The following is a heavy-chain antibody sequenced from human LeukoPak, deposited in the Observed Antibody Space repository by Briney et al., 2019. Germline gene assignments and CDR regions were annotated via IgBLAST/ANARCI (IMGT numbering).Heavy chain of an antibody. CDR3: ARGISGYDLYYYYYMDV. V-gene: IGHV3-11*01. J-gene: IGHJ6*03. D-gene: IGHD5-12*01. Sequence: PGGSLRLSCAASGFTFSDYYMSWIRQAPGKGLEWVSYTSSSGSTIYYADSVKGRFTISRDNAKNSLYLQMNSLRAEDTAVYYCARGISGYDLYYYYYMDVWGKGTTVTISS. CDR2: TSSSGSTI. CDR1: GFTFSDYY.